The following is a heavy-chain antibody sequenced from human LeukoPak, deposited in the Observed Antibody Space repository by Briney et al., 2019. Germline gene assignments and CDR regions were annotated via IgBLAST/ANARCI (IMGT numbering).Heavy chain of an antibody. D-gene: IGHD6-19*01. CDR3: ARVRRYSSGWYDYFDY. J-gene: IGHJ4*02. V-gene: IGHV3-33*01. CDR1: GFPFSGYG. CDR2: IWYDGSNK. Sequence: GSLLLSCAASGFPFSGYGMHGVRQAPGKGGEGVAVIWYDGSNKYYADSVKGRFTISRDNSKNTLYLQMNSLRAEDTAVYYCARVRRYSSGWYDYFDYWGQGTLVTVSS.